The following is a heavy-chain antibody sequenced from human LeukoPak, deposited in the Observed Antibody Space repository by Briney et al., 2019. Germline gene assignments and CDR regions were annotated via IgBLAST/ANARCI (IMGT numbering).Heavy chain of an antibody. CDR2: MNPNSANT. J-gene: IGHJ6*03. V-gene: IGHV1-8*01. CDR1: GYTFTSYD. D-gene: IGHD1-7*01. Sequence: GASVKVSCKASGYTFTSYDIDWVRQAPGQGLEWMGWMNPNSANTGYAQKFQGRVTMTRNTSISTAYMELSSLTSEDTAIYYCARAGVNYAHYYYMDVWRKGTTVTVS. CDR3: ARAGVNYAHYYYMDV.